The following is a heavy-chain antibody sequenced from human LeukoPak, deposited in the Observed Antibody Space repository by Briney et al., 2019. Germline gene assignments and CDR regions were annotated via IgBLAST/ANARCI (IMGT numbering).Heavy chain of an antibody. J-gene: IGHJ4*02. Sequence: GGSLRLSCAASGFTFSSYWMSWVRQAPGKGLEWVANIKQDGSEKYYVDSVKGRFTISRDNAKNSLYLQMNSLRAEDTAVYYCARAARYFDWLWSWSPFDYWGQGTLVTVSS. V-gene: IGHV3-7*03. CDR3: ARAARYFDWLWSWSPFDY. CDR1: GFTFSSYW. D-gene: IGHD3-9*01. CDR2: IKQDGSEK.